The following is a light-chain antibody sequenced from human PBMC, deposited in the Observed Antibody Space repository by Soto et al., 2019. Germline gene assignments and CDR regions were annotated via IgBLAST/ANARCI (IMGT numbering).Light chain of an antibody. CDR2: DTS. Sequence: QAVVTQEPSLTVSPGGTVTLTCGSTTGAVTSSHYPYWFQQKPGQAPRTLIYDTSNKHSWTPARFSGSLLGGKAAPTLAGAQTDYGADYYFFPSFCGTSWVFGGGTKVPVL. CDR3: FPSFCGTSWV. V-gene: IGLV7-46*01. J-gene: IGLJ3*02. CDR1: TGAVTSSHY.